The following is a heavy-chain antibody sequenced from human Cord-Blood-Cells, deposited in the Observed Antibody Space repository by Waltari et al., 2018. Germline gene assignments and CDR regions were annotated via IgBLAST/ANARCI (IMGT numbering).Heavy chain of an antibody. D-gene: IGHD6-19*01. Sequence: QVQLVESGGGVVQPGRSLSVSCAASGFTFSSYAMHWVRQVPGKGLEWVAVISYDRSNTYYADSVKGRFTSSRDNAKNTLYLQMNSLRAEDTAVYYCATHRGGAVAAEYFQHWGQGTLVTVSS. CDR2: ISYDRSNT. CDR1: GFTFSSYA. CDR3: ATHRGGAVAAEYFQH. J-gene: IGHJ1*01. V-gene: IGHV3-30*04.